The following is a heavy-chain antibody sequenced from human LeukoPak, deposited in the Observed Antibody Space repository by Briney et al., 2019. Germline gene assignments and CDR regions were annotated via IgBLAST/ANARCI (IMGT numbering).Heavy chain of an antibody. Sequence: ASVMVSFKASGYTFSTYGISWVRQAPGQGLEWMGWISAYDGNTDYAQNLQGRVTMTTDTSTSTAYMELRSLRSDDTAVYYCARAVRGYNYAYLPYWGQGTLVTVSS. CDR2: ISAYDGNT. V-gene: IGHV1-18*01. J-gene: IGHJ4*02. CDR3: ARAVRGYNYAYLPY. CDR1: GYTFSTYG. D-gene: IGHD5-18*01.